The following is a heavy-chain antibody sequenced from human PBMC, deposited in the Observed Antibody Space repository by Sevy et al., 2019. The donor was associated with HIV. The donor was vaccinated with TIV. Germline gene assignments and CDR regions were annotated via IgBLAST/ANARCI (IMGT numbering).Heavy chain of an antibody. V-gene: IGHV3-23*01. CDR1: GFTFSSYD. CDR3: AKDLEQQLGPDY. J-gene: IGHJ4*02. CDR2: ISPTGGTT. Sequence: GGSLRLSYAASGFTFSSYDMSWVRQAPGKGLEWVSGISPTGGTTHYAESVKGRFIISSDNSKMTLFLQMNSLRAEDTALYYCAKDLEQQLGPDYWGQGTQVTVSS. D-gene: IGHD6-13*01.